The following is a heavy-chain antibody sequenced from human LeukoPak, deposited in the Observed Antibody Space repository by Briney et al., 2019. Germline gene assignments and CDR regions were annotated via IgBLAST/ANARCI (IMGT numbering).Heavy chain of an antibody. D-gene: IGHD3-9*01. V-gene: IGHV3-15*01. CDR3: RYLDGSAYYYYYMDV. CDR2: IKSKTDGGTT. Sequence: GGSLRLSCAASGFTFSNAWMSWVRQAPGKGLEWVGRIKSKTDGGTTDYAAPVKGRFTISRDDSKNTLYLQMNSLKTEDTAVYYCRYLDGSAYYYYYMDVWGKGTTVTVSS. CDR1: GFTFSNAW. J-gene: IGHJ6*03.